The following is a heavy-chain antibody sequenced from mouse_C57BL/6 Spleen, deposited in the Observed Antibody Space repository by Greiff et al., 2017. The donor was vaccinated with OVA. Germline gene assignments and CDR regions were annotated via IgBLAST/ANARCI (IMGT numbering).Heavy chain of an antibody. CDR3: ARSGNYDYDGYAMDY. J-gene: IGHJ4*01. CDR2: INPYNGGT. V-gene: IGHV1-19*01. Sequence: LVKPGASVKMSCKASGYTFTDYYMNWVKQSHGKSLEWIGVINPYNGGTSYNQKFKGKATLTVDKSSSTAYMELNSLTSEDSAVYYCARSGNYDYDGYAMDYWGQGTSVTVSS. CDR1: GYTFTDYY. D-gene: IGHD2-4*01.